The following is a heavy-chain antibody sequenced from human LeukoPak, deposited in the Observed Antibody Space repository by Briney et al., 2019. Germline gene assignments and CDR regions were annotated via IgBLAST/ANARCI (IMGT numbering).Heavy chain of an antibody. D-gene: IGHD6-13*01. CDR3: ARDQSSSWSSYYYMDV. J-gene: IGHJ6*03. CDR2: INTNTGNP. CDR1: GYTFTNYN. Sequence: ASVKVSCKASGYTFTNYNSNWVRQAPGQGLEWMGWINTNTGNPTYAQGFTGRFVFSLDTSVSTAYLQISSLKAEDTAVYYCARDQSSSWSSYYYMDVWGKGTTVTVSS. V-gene: IGHV7-4-1*02.